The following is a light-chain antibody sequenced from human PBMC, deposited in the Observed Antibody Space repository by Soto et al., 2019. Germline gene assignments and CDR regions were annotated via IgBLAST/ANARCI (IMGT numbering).Light chain of an antibody. V-gene: IGKV1-5*01. CDR1: QSISSW. CDR3: QQYKSYSWT. J-gene: IGKJ1*01. CDR2: DAS. Sequence: DIQMTQSPSTLSASVGDRVTITCRASQSISSWSAWYQQKPGKAPKLLIYDASSLESGVPSRFSGSGSGTEFTLTISSLQPDDFATYYCQQYKSYSWTFGQGTKVEIK.